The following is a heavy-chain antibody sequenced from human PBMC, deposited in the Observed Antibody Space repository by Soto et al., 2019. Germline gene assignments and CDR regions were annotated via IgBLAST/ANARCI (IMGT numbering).Heavy chain of an antibody. CDR3: TGGPYGTGGDYYYGMAV. V-gene: IGHV3-53*04. CDR2: IYSGGST. CDR1: GFTVSSKY. J-gene: IGHJ6*02. D-gene: IGHD3-10*01. Sequence: EVQLVESGGGLVQPGGSLRLSCAVSGFTVSSKYMSWVRQAPGQGLEWVSVIYSGGSTYYADSVKGRFTISRHNSMNALYLQRNGLRADDTAVYYCTGGPYGTGGDYYYGMAVWGQGTTVTVSS.